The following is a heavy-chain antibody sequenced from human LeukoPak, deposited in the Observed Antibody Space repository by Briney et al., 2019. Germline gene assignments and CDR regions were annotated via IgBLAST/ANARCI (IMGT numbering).Heavy chain of an antibody. D-gene: IGHD3-9*01. J-gene: IGHJ4*02. CDR1: GYSFTSYW. V-gene: IGHV5-51*01. CDR3: ARILTGHFTFDY. Sequence: GESLKISCKGSGYSFTSYWIGWVRQMPGKGLEWMGIIYPDDSDTRYSPSFRGQVTISADRSISTAYLQWSGLKASDTAMYYCARILTGHFTFDYWGQGTLVTVSS. CDR2: IYPDDSDT.